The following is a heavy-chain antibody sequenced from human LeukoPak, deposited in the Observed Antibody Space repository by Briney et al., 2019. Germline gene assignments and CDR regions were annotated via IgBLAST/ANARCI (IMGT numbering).Heavy chain of an antibody. CDR1: GYTFTSYY. CDR2: INPSGGST. J-gene: IGHJ6*02. D-gene: IGHD3-10*01. V-gene: IGHV1-46*01. Sequence: GASVKVSCKASGYTFTSYYMHWVRQAPGQGLEWMGLINPSGGSTSYAQKFQGRVTMTRDTSTSTVYMELSSLRSEDTAVYYCAREFGELLYYYGMDVWGQGTTVTVSS. CDR3: AREFGELLYYYGMDV.